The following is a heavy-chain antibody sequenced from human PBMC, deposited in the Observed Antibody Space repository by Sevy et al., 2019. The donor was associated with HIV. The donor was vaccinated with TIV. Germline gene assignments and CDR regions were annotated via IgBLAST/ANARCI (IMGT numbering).Heavy chain of an antibody. CDR2: ISSRGDIK. V-gene: IGHV3-48*02. Sequence: GGSLRLSCAASGFTFSSYSMNWVRQAPGKGLEWVSYISSRGDIKYYADSVKGRFTISRDNAKNSLFLQMNSLRDEDTAVYYCATEGRDSSGYYFLYYYWGQGTLVTVSS. D-gene: IGHD3-22*01. CDR1: GFTFSSYS. J-gene: IGHJ4*02. CDR3: ATEGRDSSGYYFLYYY.